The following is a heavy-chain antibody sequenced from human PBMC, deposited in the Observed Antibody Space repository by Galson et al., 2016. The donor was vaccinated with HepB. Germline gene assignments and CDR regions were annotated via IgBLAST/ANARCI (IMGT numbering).Heavy chain of an antibody. CDR1: GFTFSSYA. CDR2: ISRGGRRT. V-gene: IGHV3-23*01. CDR3: AKDLWDASGDYYEDLLSLCFDS. J-gene: IGHJ4*02. Sequence: SLRLSCAASGFTFSSYAMSWVRQAPGQGLEWVSTISRGGRRTYFADSVKGRFTISRDHSKNTLYLQMNSLRPEDTAVYYCAKDLWDASGDYYEDLLSLCFDSWGRGTLVTVSS. D-gene: IGHD3-22*01.